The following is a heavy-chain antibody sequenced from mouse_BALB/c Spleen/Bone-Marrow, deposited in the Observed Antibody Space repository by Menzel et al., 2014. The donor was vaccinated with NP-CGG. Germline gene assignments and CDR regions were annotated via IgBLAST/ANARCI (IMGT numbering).Heavy chain of an antibody. J-gene: IGHJ2*01. D-gene: IGHD2-4*01. V-gene: IGHV5-6*02. CDR2: ISSGGSYT. CDR3: ARQTYYDYDGYFDY. Sequence: EVKVEESGGDLVKPGGSLKLSCAASGFTFSSYGMSWVRQTPDKRLEWVATISSGGSYTYYPDGVKGRFTISRDNAKNTLYLQMSSLKSEDTAMYYCARQTYYDYDGYFDYWGQGTTLTVSS. CDR1: GFTFSSYG.